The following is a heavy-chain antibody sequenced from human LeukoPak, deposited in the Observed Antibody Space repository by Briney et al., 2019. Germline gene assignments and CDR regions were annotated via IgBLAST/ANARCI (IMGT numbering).Heavy chain of an antibody. J-gene: IGHJ4*02. V-gene: IGHV3-9*01. CDR2: ISWNSGSI. CDR1: GFTFDDYA. CDR3: AKDGIAAAEFDY. Sequence: GRSLRLSCAASGFTFDDYAMHWVRQAPGKGLEWVSGISWNSGSIGYADSVKGRFTISRDNAKNSLYLQMNSLRAEDTALYYCAKDGIAAAEFDYWGQGTLVTVSS. D-gene: IGHD6-13*01.